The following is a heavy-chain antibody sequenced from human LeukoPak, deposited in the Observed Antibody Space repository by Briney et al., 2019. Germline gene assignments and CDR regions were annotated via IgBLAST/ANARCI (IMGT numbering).Heavy chain of an antibody. D-gene: IGHD3-3*01. CDR1: GYSFTSYW. CDR2: IYPGDSDT. Sequence: PGESLKISCKGSGYSFTSYWIGWVRPLPGKGLEWMGIIYPGDSDTRYSLSFQGQVTISADKSISTAYLQWSSLKASDTAMYYCARRELANYDFWSGYNFDYWGQGTLVTVSS. CDR3: ARRELANYDFWSGYNFDY. V-gene: IGHV5-51*01. J-gene: IGHJ4*02.